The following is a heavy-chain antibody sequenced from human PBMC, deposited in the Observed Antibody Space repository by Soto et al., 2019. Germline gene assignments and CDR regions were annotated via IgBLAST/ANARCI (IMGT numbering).Heavy chain of an antibody. CDR1: GASISSYY. CDR3: VKDSKYSSGWD. D-gene: IGHD6-19*01. Sequence: KTSETLSLTCSVSGASISSYYWSWIRQPAGKGLEWIGRIYVGGILNYNPSLKSRVTMSGDTSKNQFSLKLSSVTAADTAVYFCVKDSKYSSGWDWGQGALVTVSS. CDR2: IYVGGIL. V-gene: IGHV4-4*07. J-gene: IGHJ4*02.